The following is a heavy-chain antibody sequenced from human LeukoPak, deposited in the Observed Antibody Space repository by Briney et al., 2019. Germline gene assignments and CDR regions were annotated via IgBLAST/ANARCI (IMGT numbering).Heavy chain of an antibody. Sequence: ASVKVSCKASGYTFTDYYVQWVRQAPGQGLEWMGWSNPNSGATKYAQKFQGRVTLTRDTSISTAYMELSSLRSDDTAVYYCARAKGYYDSSGYRNDGTFDYWGQGTLVTVSS. J-gene: IGHJ4*02. V-gene: IGHV1-2*02. CDR3: ARAKGYYDSSGYRNDGTFDY. CDR1: GYTFTDYY. CDR2: SNPNSGAT. D-gene: IGHD3-22*01.